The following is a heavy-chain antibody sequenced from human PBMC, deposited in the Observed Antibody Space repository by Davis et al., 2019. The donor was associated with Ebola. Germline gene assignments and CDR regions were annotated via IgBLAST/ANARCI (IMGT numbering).Heavy chain of an antibody. D-gene: IGHD1-26*01. V-gene: IGHV3-23*01. CDR2: ISDSGGST. CDR1: GFTFSNYA. CDR3: ARGGGSPDY. Sequence: GESLKISCAASGFTFSNYAMSWVRQAPEKGLECVSSISDSGGSTPYADSVKGRFTISRDNSKNTLYLQMNSLRAEDTAVYYCARGGGSPDYWGQGTLVIVSS. J-gene: IGHJ4*02.